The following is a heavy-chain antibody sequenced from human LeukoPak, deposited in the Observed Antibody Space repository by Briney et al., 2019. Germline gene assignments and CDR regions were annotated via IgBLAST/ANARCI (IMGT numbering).Heavy chain of an antibody. V-gene: IGHV3-9*01. CDR2: ISWNGGSI. J-gene: IGHJ4*02. CDR3: AKAQVATMAFDY. D-gene: IGHD5-24*01. Sequence: GGALRLSCAASGFTLDDYAMHWVRQAPGRGLGWGSGISWNGGSIGYADSVRGRFTISRDNAKNSLYLQMNSLRAEDTALYYCAKAQVATMAFDYWGQGTLVTVSS. CDR1: GFTLDDYA.